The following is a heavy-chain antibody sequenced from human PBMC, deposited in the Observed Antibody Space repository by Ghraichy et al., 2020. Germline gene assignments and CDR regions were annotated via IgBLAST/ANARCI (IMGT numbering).Heavy chain of an antibody. D-gene: IGHD6-13*01. J-gene: IGHJ4*02. Sequence: GGSLRLSCAASGFTFSSYEMNWVRQAPGKGLEWVSYISSSGSTIYYADSVKGRFTISRDNAKNSLYLQMNSLRAEDTAVYYCARVLSIAAAGIGSDYWGQGTLVTVSS. V-gene: IGHV3-48*03. CDR2: ISSSGSTI. CDR3: ARVLSIAAAGIGSDY. CDR1: GFTFSSYE.